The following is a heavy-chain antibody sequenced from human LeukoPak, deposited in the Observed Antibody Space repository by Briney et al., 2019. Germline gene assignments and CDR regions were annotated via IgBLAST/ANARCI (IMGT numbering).Heavy chain of an antibody. CDR2: MNPNSGNT. Sequence: ASVKVSCKASGYTFTSYGISWVRQAPGQGLEWMGWMNPNSGNTGYAQKFQGRVTITRNTSISTAYMELSSLRSEDTAVYYCARTRSDYMDVWGKGTTVTVSS. CDR1: GYTFTSYG. D-gene: IGHD2-2*01. J-gene: IGHJ6*03. V-gene: IGHV1-8*03. CDR3: ARTRSDYMDV.